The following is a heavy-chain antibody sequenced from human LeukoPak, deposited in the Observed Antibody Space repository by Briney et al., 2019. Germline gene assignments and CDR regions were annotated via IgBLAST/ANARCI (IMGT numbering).Heavy chain of an antibody. CDR1: GFTFSSYS. Sequence: GGSLRLSCAASGFTFSSYSMNWVRQAPGKGLEWVSTIGESGAKTFYADSVKGRFTISRDNSKNTLYLQMNSLRAEDTAVYYCARGLMGAAGGYYFDYWGQGTLVTVSS. D-gene: IGHD2-8*01. V-gene: IGHV3-23*01. CDR3: ARGLMGAAGGYYFDY. CDR2: IGESGAKT. J-gene: IGHJ4*02.